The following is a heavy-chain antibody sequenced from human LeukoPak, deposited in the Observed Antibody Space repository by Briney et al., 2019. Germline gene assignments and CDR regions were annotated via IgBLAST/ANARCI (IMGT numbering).Heavy chain of an antibody. D-gene: IGHD6-19*01. CDR3: ARVSTTVAGSDYLDY. J-gene: IGHJ4*02. Sequence: GSLRLSCAASGFTFSSYSMNWVRQAPGKGLEWVSYISGSGSYIYYADSVKGRFTISRDNAKNSLYLQMNSLKTEDTAVYYCARVSTTVAGSDYLDYWGQGTQVTISS. CDR2: ISGSGSYI. V-gene: IGHV3-21*04. CDR1: GFTFSSYS.